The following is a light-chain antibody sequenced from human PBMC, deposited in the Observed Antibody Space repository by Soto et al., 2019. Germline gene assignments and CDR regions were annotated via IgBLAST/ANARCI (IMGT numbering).Light chain of an antibody. CDR2: DVS. CDR3: TFYTTNTWV. V-gene: IGLV2-18*01. CDR1: SSDIGSYNS. J-gene: IGLJ3*02. Sequence: QSALTQPPSVSGSPGQSVTISCTGTSSDIGSYNSVSWYQQPPGTAPKLMIYDVSNRPSGVPDRFSGSKSGNTASLTISGLQAEDEADYYCTFYTTNTWVFGGGTQLTVL.